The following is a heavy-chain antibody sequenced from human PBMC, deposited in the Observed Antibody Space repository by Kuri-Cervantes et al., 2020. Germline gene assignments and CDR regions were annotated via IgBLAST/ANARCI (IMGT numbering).Heavy chain of an antibody. J-gene: IGHJ6*02. CDR1: GFTFSSYA. CDR2: ISDSGGST. Sequence: GESLKISCAAAGFTFSSYAMSWVRQAPGKGLEWVSGISDSGGSTYYADSVKGQFTISRDNSKNTLYLQMNSLRAEDTAVYYCAREGWGSDYYGMDVWGQGTTVTVSS. CDR3: AREGWGSDYYGMDV. D-gene: IGHD7-27*01. V-gene: IGHV3-23*01.